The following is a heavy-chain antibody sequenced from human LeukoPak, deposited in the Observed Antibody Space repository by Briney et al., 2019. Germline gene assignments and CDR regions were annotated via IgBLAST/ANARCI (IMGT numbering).Heavy chain of an antibody. D-gene: IGHD3-16*01. CDR2: IYYSGST. V-gene: IGHV4-59*08. CDR3: ARLYGGNFDY. J-gene: IGHJ4*02. CDR1: GDSINNYY. Sequence: SETLSLTCSVSGDSINNYYWNWIRQPPGKGLEWIGYIYYSGSTYYNPSLQSRVTMSIGTSKTQFSLKLDSVTAADTAVYYCARLYGGNFDYWGQGTLVTVSS.